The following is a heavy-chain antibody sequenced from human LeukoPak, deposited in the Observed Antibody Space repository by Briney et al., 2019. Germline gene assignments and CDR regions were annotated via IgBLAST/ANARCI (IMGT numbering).Heavy chain of an antibody. CDR1: GFTFSSYA. CDR3: AREFGYSGYDDYYYYMDV. CDR2: ISYDGSNK. D-gene: IGHD5-12*01. V-gene: IGHV3-30*04. Sequence: GGSLRLSCAASGFTFSSYAMHWVRQAPGKGLEWVAVISYDGSNKYYADSVRGRFTISRDNSKNTLCLQMNSLRAEDTAVYYCAREFGYSGYDDYYYYMDVWGKGTTVTISS. J-gene: IGHJ6*03.